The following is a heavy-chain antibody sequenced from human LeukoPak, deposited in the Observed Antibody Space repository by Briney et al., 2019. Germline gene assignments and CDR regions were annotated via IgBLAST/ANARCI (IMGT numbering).Heavy chain of an antibody. CDR3: ARGPSSNWSGLDF. Sequence: GGSLRLSCAASGFRFTYYGMSWVRQAPGKGLVWVSRISPTGSTTSYADSVKGRFTVSRDNAKNTLYLQVNNLRAEDTAVYYCARGPSSNWSGLDFWGQGTLLTVSS. D-gene: IGHD6-13*01. CDR1: GFRFTYYG. CDR2: ISPTGSTT. V-gene: IGHV3-74*01. J-gene: IGHJ4*02.